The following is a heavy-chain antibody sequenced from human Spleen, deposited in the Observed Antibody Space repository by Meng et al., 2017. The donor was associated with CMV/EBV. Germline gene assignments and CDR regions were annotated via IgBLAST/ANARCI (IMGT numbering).Heavy chain of an antibody. D-gene: IGHD6-19*01. CDR3: ANQLWLANAPSVY. CDR1: GFTFSSYA. J-gene: IGHJ4*02. CDR2: ISGSGGST. V-gene: IGHV3-23*01. Sequence: GESLKISCAASGFTFSSYAMSWVRQAPGKGLEWVSAISGSGGSTYYADSVKGRFTISRDNSKNTMYLQMNILRAKDTAVYYCANQLWLANAPSVYWGQGTLVTVSS.